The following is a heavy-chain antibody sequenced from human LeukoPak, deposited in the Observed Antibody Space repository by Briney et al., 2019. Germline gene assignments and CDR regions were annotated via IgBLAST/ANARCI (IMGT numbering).Heavy chain of an antibody. Sequence: GGSLRLSCAASGFTLSSYAMSWVRQAPGKGLEWVSAISGSGGSTYYADSVKGRFTISRDNSKNTLYLQMNSLRAEDTAVYYCAKTSVWGPDYYDSSGYYLFDYWGQGTLVTVSS. CDR2: ISGSGGST. CDR1: GFTLSSYA. J-gene: IGHJ4*02. CDR3: AKTSVWGPDYYDSSGYYLFDY. D-gene: IGHD3-22*01. V-gene: IGHV3-23*01.